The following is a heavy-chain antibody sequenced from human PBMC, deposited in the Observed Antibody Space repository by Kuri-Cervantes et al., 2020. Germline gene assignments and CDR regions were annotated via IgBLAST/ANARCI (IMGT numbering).Heavy chain of an antibody. D-gene: IGHD4-23*01. CDR3: ARDYGSNFFDY. Sequence: GESLKISCAASGFTFSSYWMHWVRQAPGKGLVWVSRINSDGSSTSYADSVKGRFTISRDNSKNTLYLQVNSLRAEDTAVYYCARDYGSNFFDYWGQGTLVTVSS. CDR2: INSDGSST. J-gene: IGHJ4*02. CDR1: GFTFSSYW. V-gene: IGHV3-74*01.